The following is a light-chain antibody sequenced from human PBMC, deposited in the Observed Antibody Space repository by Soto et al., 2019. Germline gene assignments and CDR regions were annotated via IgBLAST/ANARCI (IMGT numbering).Light chain of an antibody. CDR2: DAS. Sequence: ETVLTQSPATLSLSPGERATLSCRASQSISSYLAWYQQKPGQAPWLLIYDASNRATGIPARFSGSGSGTDFTLTISSLEPEDFAVYYCQQRSNWPPITFGQGTRLEI. J-gene: IGKJ5*01. V-gene: IGKV3-11*01. CDR1: QSISSY. CDR3: QQRSNWPPIT.